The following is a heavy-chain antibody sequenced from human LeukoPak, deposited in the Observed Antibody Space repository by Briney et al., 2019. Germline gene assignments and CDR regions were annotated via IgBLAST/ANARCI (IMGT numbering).Heavy chain of an antibody. J-gene: IGHJ3*02. CDR3: ASHSPRIAAAGGAYAFDI. CDR2: IIPILGIA. V-gene: IGHV1-69*02. Sequence: GASVTVSCKASGGTFSSYTISWVRQAPGQEGEWMGRIIPILGIANYAQKFQGRVTITADKSTSTAYMELSSLRSEDTAVYYCASHSPRIAAAGGAYAFDIWGQGTMVTVSS. D-gene: IGHD6-13*01. CDR1: GGTFSSYT.